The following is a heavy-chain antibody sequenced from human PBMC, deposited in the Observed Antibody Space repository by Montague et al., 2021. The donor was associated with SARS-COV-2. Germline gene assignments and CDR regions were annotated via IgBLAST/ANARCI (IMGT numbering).Heavy chain of an antibody. CDR3: ARVPDYHDSSGYYFDAFDI. D-gene: IGHD3-22*01. CDR1: GGSFSGYY. V-gene: IGHV4-34*01. CDR2: INHSGSI. Sequence: SETLSLTCAIYGGSFSGYYWSWIRQPPGKGLEWIGEINHSGSINYNPSLKSRVTISVDTSKNQFSLKLSSVTAADTAAYYCARVPDYHDSSGYYFDAFDIWGQGTMVTVSS. J-gene: IGHJ3*02.